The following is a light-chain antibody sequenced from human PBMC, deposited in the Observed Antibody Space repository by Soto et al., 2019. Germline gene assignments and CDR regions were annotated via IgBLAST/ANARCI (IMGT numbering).Light chain of an antibody. V-gene: IGKV3-20*01. CDR2: GAS. J-gene: IGKJ1*01. Sequence: EIVLTQSAATLSLSLGERATLSCRASQTVGSRYLAWFQQKPGQTPRLLLYGASTRAAGVPDRFSGSGSGTDCSLTINRLEPEDFAVYYCLQYASSPWTFGQGTKVEV. CDR1: QTVGSRY. CDR3: LQYASSPWT.